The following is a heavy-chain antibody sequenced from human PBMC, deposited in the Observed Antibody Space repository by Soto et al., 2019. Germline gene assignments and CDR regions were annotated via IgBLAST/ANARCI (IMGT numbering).Heavy chain of an antibody. D-gene: IGHD6-19*01. J-gene: IGHJ4*02. CDR1: GDSFSDYY. CDR3: ARGHYSSGWPIDH. Sequence: SETLSLTCTXSGDSFSDYYWNWIRQVPGKGLEWIGFVFHSATTSYNPSLKTRVAISDDTSKKQFSLRLTSVTAADTAIYYCARGHYSSGWPIDHWGQGILVTSPQ. CDR2: VFHSATT. V-gene: IGHV4-59*01.